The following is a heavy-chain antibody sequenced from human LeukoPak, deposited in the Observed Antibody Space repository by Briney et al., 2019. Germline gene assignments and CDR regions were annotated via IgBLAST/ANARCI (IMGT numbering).Heavy chain of an antibody. D-gene: IGHD3-22*01. Sequence: ASVKVSCKASRYTFVNYEINWVRQATGQGLEYMGWMNSNDGNTGYAQKFQGRVTMTRDTSTNTAYMELGSLTSDDTAVYYCARGSSGYYYSPDYWGQGTLVTVSS. J-gene: IGHJ4*02. CDR3: ARGSSGYYYSPDY. CDR1: RYTFVNYE. CDR2: MNSNDGNT. V-gene: IGHV1-8*01.